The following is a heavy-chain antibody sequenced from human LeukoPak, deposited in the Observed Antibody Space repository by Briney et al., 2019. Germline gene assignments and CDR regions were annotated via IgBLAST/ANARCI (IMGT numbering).Heavy chain of an antibody. V-gene: IGHV4-31*03. CDR2: IYYSGST. CDR3: ASESSSSPGRFDP. J-gene: IGHJ5*02. D-gene: IGHD6-13*01. CDR1: GGSISSGGYY. Sequence: PSQTLSPTCTVSGGSISSGGYYWSWIRQHPGKGLEWIGYIYYSGSTYYNPSLKSRVTISVDTSKNQFSLKLSSVTAADTAVYYCASESSSSPGRFDPWGQGTLVTVSS.